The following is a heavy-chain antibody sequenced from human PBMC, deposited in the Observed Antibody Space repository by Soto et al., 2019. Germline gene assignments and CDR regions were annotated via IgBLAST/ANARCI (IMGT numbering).Heavy chain of an antibody. Sequence: PSETLSLTCTVSGGSIRSYYWSWIRQPPGKGLEWIGYIYYSGSTNYNPSLKSRVTISVDTSKNQFSLKLSSVTAADTAVYYCARHPSDFWFDPWGQGTLVTVSS. V-gene: IGHV4-59*08. CDR3: ARHPSDFWFDP. D-gene: IGHD2-21*02. CDR1: GGSIRSYY. J-gene: IGHJ5*02. CDR2: IYYSGST.